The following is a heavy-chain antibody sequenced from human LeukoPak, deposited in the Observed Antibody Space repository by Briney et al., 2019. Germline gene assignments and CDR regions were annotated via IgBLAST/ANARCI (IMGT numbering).Heavy chain of an antibody. CDR3: ARSGLRYFDSLSRYYYYYMDV. V-gene: IGHV1-8*01. J-gene: IGHJ6*03. Sequence: ASVNLTRKGSGSTFTNNSNNWIRQPPAQGIEWKGCINTNSGNTSYAQKFQGRVTIISNTYISKAYMELSSLRSEDTAVYYCARSGLRYFDSLSRYYYYYMDVWGKGTTVTISS. CDR1: GSTFTNNS. CDR2: INTNSGNT. D-gene: IGHD3-9*01.